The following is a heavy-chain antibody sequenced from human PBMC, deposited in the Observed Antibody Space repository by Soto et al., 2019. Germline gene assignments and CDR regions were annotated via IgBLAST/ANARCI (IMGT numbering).Heavy chain of an antibody. CDR2: IYSGGST. D-gene: IGHD1-26*01. CDR1: GFTVSSNY. V-gene: IGHV3-53*04. Sequence: EVPLVESGGGLVQPGGSLRLSCAASGFTVSSNYMSWVRQAPGKGLEWVSVIYSGGSTYYADSVKGRFTISRHNSKNTLYLQMNSLRAEDTAVYYCARGGGSYKRVFDYWGQGTLVTVSS. CDR3: ARGGGSYKRVFDY. J-gene: IGHJ4*02.